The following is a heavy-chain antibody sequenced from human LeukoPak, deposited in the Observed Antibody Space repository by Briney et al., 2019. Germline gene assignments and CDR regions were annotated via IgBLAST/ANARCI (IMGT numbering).Heavy chain of an antibody. V-gene: IGHV3-23*01. D-gene: IGHD3-10*02. CDR3: AALVRGPRSFDP. Sequence: PGGSLRLSCAASGFTFSNYVMSWLRQAPGKGLESVSCINTSGGSACYADSVKGRFTISRDNSKNTLYLQMNSLRVEDTAVYYCAALVRGPRSFDPWGQGTLLTVSS. J-gene: IGHJ5*02. CDR2: INTSGGSA. CDR1: GFTFSNYV.